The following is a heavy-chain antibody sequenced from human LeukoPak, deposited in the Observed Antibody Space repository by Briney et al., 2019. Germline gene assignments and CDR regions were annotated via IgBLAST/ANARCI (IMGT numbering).Heavy chain of an antibody. V-gene: IGHV4-39*07. CDR1: GGSISSSSYY. Sequence: SETLSLTCTVSGGSISSSSYYWGWIRQPPGKGLEWIGSIYYSGNTYYKPSLKSRVTISVDTSKNQFSLRLSSVTAADTAVYYCARGRDSRGYQFKGFDYWGQGTLVTVSS. CDR3: ARGRDSRGYQFKGFDY. CDR2: IYYSGNT. D-gene: IGHD3-22*01. J-gene: IGHJ4*02.